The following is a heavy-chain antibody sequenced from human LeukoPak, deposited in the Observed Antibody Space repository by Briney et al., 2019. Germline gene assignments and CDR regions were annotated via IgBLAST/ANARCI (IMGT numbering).Heavy chain of an antibody. Sequence: PSETLSLTCTVSGGSISSNSYYWGWIRQPPGKGLEWIGSIYYSGSTYYNPSLKSRVTISVDTSKNHFSLKLSSVTAADTAVYYCAMRTVVILNFDLWGRGTLVTVSS. CDR3: AMRTVVILNFDL. V-gene: IGHV4-39*02. CDR2: IYYSGST. D-gene: IGHD2-21*01. J-gene: IGHJ2*01. CDR1: GGSISSNSYY.